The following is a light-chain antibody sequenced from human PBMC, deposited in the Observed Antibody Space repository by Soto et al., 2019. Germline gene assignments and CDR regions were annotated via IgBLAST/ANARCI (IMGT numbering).Light chain of an antibody. Sequence: SYELTQPPSVSVAPGQTARITCGGTNIGSKSVHWYQQKPGQAPILVVYNDGDRPSGIPERFSGSKSGNTATLTISRVEAGDEADYYCQVWDSSSDHWVFGGGTKVTVL. CDR1: NIGSKS. CDR3: QVWDSSSDHWV. J-gene: IGLJ3*02. V-gene: IGLV3-21*02. CDR2: NDG.